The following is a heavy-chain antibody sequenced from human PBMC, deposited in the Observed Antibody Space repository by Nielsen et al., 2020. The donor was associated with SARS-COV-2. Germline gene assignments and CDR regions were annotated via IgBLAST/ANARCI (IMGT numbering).Heavy chain of an antibody. J-gene: IGHJ5*02. Sequence: ASVKVSCKASGYTFTSYGISWVRQAPGQGLEWMGWISAYNGNTNYAQKFQGRVTMTEDTSTDTAYMELSSLRSEDTAVYYCATGPVVTRAPWFDPWGQGTLVTVSS. CDR2: ISAYNGNT. V-gene: IGHV1-18*04. CDR1: GYTFTSYG. CDR3: ATGPVVTRAPWFDP. D-gene: IGHD4-23*01.